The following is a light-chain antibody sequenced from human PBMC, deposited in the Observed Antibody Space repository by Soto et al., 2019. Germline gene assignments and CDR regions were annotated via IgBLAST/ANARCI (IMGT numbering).Light chain of an antibody. Sequence: QYALTQPASVSGAPGQSITISCTGTSIGVGGYNYVSWYQQHPGKAPKLMIYDVSYRPSWVSNRFSGSKSGNTASLTISGLQAYDEADYYCSSYTSSSTVVFGGGTKLTVL. CDR2: DVS. CDR3: SSYTSSSTVV. J-gene: IGLJ3*02. V-gene: IGLV2-14*03. CDR1: SIGVGGYNY.